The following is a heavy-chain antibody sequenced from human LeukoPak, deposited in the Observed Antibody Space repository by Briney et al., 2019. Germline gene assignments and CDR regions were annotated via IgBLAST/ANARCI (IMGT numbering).Heavy chain of an antibody. Sequence: PSETLSLTCTVSGGSISNYYWNWIRQAPGKGLEWIGYIYYTGSTNKNPSLKSRVTMSVDTSKNQFSLKLSSVTAADTAVYYCARGVVIAPQTFDYWGQGTLVTVSS. CDR1: GGSISNYY. CDR2: IYYTGST. D-gene: IGHD2-21*01. CDR3: ARGVVIAPQTFDY. J-gene: IGHJ4*02. V-gene: IGHV4-59*01.